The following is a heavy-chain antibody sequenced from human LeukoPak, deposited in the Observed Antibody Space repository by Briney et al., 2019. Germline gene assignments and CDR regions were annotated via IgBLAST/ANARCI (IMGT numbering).Heavy chain of an antibody. J-gene: IGHJ4*02. D-gene: IGHD4/OR15-4a*01. CDR3: ARDSGPGDYGDYFDF. Sequence: PGGSLRLSCAASGFTFSSYSMNWVRQAPGKGLEWVSYISSSTTNIFYADSVKGRFTISRDNAKNSLYLQMNSLRDEDTAVYYCARDSGPGDYGDYFDFWGQGTLVTVSS. CDR1: GFTFSSYS. V-gene: IGHV3-48*02. CDR2: ISSSTTNI.